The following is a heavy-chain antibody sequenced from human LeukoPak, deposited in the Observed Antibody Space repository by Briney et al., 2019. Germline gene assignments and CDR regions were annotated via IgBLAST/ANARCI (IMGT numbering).Heavy chain of an antibody. CDR3: ARLEHYGDYPYFDY. D-gene: IGHD4-17*01. V-gene: IGHV4-39*07. CDR2: IYYSGST. CDR1: GGSISSSSYY. Sequence: SETLSLTCTVSGGSISSSSYYWGWIRQPPGKGLEWIGSIYYSGSTYYNPSLKSRVTISVDTSKNQFSLKLSSVTAADTAVYYCARLEHYGDYPYFDYWGQGTLVTVSS. J-gene: IGHJ4*02.